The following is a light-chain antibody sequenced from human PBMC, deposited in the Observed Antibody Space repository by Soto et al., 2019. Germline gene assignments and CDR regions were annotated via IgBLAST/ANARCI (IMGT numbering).Light chain of an antibody. Sequence: SYVLAQPPSVSVAPGKTASITCGGNDIGSKSVLWYQQKAGQAPVLVIYYDRYRPSGIPERFSGSNSGNTATLTISRVEAGDEADYYCQVWDTTSDQGVFGGGTKVTVL. CDR3: QVWDTTSDQGV. J-gene: IGLJ2*01. CDR1: DIGSKS. V-gene: IGLV3-21*04. CDR2: YDR.